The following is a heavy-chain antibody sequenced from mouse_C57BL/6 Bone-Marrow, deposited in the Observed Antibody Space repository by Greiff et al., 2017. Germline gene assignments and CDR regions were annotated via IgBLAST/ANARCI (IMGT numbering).Heavy chain of an antibody. V-gene: IGHV1-18*01. Sequence: EVQLQQSGPELVKPGASVKIPCKASGYTFTDYNMDWVKQSHGKSLEWIGDINPNNGGTIYNQKFKGKATLTVDKSSSTAYMELRSLTSEDTAVYYCARYYDGKFAYWGQGTLVTVSA. D-gene: IGHD2-4*01. CDR2: INPNNGGT. CDR3: ARYYDGKFAY. CDR1: GYTFTDYN. J-gene: IGHJ3*01.